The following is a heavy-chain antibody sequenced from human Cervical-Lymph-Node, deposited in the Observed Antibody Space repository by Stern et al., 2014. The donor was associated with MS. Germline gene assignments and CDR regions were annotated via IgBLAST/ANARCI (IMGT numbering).Heavy chain of an antibody. CDR1: CGSLNTINW. Sequence: QVQLQVSRPGLVKPAETLSLTCAFSCGSLNTINWWSWVRQPPGKGLEWIGEIYHSGIIDYNPALKSRVAISLDKSKNQFSLKVNSVTAADTAVYYCARVKEGLRAMDVWGQGTTVTVSS. CDR3: ARVKEGLRAMDV. V-gene: IGHV4-4*02. CDR2: IYHSGII. J-gene: IGHJ6*02. D-gene: IGHD3-3*01.